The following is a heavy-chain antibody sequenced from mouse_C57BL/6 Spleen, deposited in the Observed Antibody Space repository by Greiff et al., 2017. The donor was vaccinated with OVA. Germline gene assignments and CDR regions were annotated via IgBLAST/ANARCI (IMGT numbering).Heavy chain of an antibody. CDR3: ARVGIYYDYDGYWYFDV. CDR2: IHPNSGST. CDR1: GYTFTSYW. J-gene: IGHJ1*03. Sequence: QVQLQQPGAELVKPGASVKLSCKASGYTFTSYWMHWVKQRPGQGLEWIGMIHPNSGSTNYNEKFKSKATLTVDKSSSTAYMQLSSLTSEDSAVYYCARVGIYYDYDGYWYFDVWGTGTTVTVSS. D-gene: IGHD2-4*01. V-gene: IGHV1-64*01.